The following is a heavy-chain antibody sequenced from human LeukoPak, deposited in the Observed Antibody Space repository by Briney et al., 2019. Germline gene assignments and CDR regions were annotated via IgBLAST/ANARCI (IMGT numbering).Heavy chain of an antibody. CDR2: IYYSGST. J-gene: IGHJ5*02. CDR1: GGSISSGDYY. V-gene: IGHV4-61*08. Sequence: PSETLSLTCTVSGGSISSGDYYWSWIRQPPGKGLEWIGYIYYSGSTNYNPSLKSRVTISVDTSKNQFSLKLTSVTAADTAVYYCAKDGKHDFGDYGWWFDPWGQGTLVTVSS. CDR3: AKDGKHDFGDYGWWFDP. D-gene: IGHD4-17*01.